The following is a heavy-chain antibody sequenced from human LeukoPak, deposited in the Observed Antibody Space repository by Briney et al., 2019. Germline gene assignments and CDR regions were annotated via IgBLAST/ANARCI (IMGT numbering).Heavy chain of an antibody. CDR3: ARDLWSHVGSGWMDGFDY. V-gene: IGHV1-18*01. D-gene: IGHD6-19*01. Sequence: ASVKVSCKASGYTFTSYGISWVRQAPGQGLEWMGWISAYNGNTNYAQKLQGRVTMTTDTSTSTAYMELRSLRSDDTAVYYCARDLWSHVGSGWMDGFDYWGQGTLVTVSS. J-gene: IGHJ4*02. CDR2: ISAYNGNT. CDR1: GYTFTSYG.